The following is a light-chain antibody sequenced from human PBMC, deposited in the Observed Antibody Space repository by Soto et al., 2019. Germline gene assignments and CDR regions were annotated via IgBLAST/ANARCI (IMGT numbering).Light chain of an antibody. CDR3: QQYYSPSYT. CDR1: QSVLYSSNNKNY. Sequence: DIVMTQSPDSLAVSLGERATINCKSSQSVLYSSNNKNYLVWYQQKPGQPPKLLIYWASTRESGVPYRFSGSGSGTDFTLTISSLKAEDVAVYYCQQYYSPSYTFGQVTKLDIK. V-gene: IGKV4-1*01. J-gene: IGKJ2*01. CDR2: WAS.